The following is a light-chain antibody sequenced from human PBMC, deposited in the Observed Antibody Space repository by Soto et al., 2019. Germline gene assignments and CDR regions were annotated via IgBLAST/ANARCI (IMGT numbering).Light chain of an antibody. V-gene: IGKV3-20*01. CDR3: QQYGSSLWT. CDR2: TTS. CDR1: QSISNNF. Sequence: EIVMTQSPATLSVSPGERATLSCRASQSISNNFLAWYQQKLGQAPRLLVYTTSYRATGIPDRFSGDGSGTDFTLTISRLEPEDFAVYYCQQYGSSLWTFGQGTKVDIK. J-gene: IGKJ1*01.